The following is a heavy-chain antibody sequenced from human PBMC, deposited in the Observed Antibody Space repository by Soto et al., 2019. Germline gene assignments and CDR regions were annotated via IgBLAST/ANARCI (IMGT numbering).Heavy chain of an antibody. V-gene: IGHV3-23*01. CDR1: GFTFSSYA. CDR3: AKGLRKTAMALRRYYHYYYGMDF. CDR2: ISGSGGST. Sequence: PGGSLRLSCAASGFTFSSYAMSWVRQAPGKGLEWVSAISGSGGSTYYADSVKGRFTISRDNSKNTLYLQMNSLRAEDTAVYYCAKGLRKTAMALRRYYHYYYGMDFWGKGTTVTVSS. D-gene: IGHD5-18*01. J-gene: IGHJ6*04.